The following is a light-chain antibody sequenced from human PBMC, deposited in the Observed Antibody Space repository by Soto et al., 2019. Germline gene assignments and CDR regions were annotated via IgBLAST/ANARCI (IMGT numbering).Light chain of an antibody. CDR1: QDITNH. Sequence: IRMTQSPSSLSASVGDRVTITCQVSQDITNHLNWYQQKPGKAPNLLIYDASNLQTGVPSRFSGSGSGTHFALTISSLQPEDIATYFCQQYANLPLTFGGGTKVDI. J-gene: IGKJ4*01. V-gene: IGKV1-33*01. CDR3: QQYANLPLT. CDR2: DAS.